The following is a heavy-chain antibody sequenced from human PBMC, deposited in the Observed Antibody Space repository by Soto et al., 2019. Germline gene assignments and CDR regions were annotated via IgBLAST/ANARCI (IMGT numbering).Heavy chain of an antibody. CDR3: ASWMGVVAAWVRDALDI. CDR1: GFTFSSYS. V-gene: IGHV3-48*01. CDR2: ISSSSSTI. Sequence: EVQLVESGGGLVQPGGSLRLSCAASGFTFSSYSMNWVRQAPGKGLEWVSYISSSSSTIYYADSVKGRFTISRDNAKNSLYMQMNSLRAEDTAVYYCASWMGVVAAWVRDALDIWGQGTMVTVSS. J-gene: IGHJ3*02. D-gene: IGHD2-15*01.